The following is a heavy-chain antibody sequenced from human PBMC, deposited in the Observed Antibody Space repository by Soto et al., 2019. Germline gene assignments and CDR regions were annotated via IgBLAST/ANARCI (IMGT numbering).Heavy chain of an antibody. Sequence: ASVKVSCKASGGTFSSYAISWVRQAPGQGLEWMGGIIPIFGTANYARKFQGRVTITADESTSTAYMELSSLRSEDTAVYYCARGAIAAADYYYYGMDVWGQGTTVTVSS. CDR3: ARGAIAAADYYYYGMDV. J-gene: IGHJ6*02. CDR2: IIPIFGTA. CDR1: GGTFSSYA. V-gene: IGHV1-69*13. D-gene: IGHD6-13*01.